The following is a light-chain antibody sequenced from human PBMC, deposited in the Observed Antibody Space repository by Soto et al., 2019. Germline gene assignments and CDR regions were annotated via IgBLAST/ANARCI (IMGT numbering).Light chain of an antibody. CDR1: QSDSSSY. Sequence: EIVLTQSPGTLSLSPGERATLSCRASQSDSSSYLAWYQQKPGQAPRLLIYGASSRATGIPDRFSGSGSGTDFTLTISRLEPEDFAVYYCQQYGSSPEAFGGGTKVEIK. V-gene: IGKV3-20*01. CDR2: GAS. J-gene: IGKJ4*01. CDR3: QQYGSSPEA.